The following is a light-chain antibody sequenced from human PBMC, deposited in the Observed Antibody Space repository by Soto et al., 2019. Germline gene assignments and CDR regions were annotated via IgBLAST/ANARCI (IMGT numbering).Light chain of an antibody. CDR1: RTDVADGYDY. CDR2: DVS. Sequence: QSVLTQPASVSGSPGQSIAISCTGVRTDVADGYDYVSWYQQHPGQAPQLIIYDVSNRPSGVSDRFSGSKSGNTASLTISGLQAEDEAEYNCTSYTSSIPFYDFGTGTKVTVL. CDR3: TSYTSSIPFYD. V-gene: IGLV2-14*03. J-gene: IGLJ1*01.